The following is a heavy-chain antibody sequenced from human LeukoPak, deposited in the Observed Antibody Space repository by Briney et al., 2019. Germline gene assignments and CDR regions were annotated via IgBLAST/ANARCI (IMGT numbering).Heavy chain of an antibody. Sequence: WASVKVSCKASGGAFSSYAISWVRQAPGQGLEWMGRIIPIFGTANYAQKFQGRVTITTAESTSTAYMELSSLRSEDTAVYYCARGGSGWYTYNWFDPWGQGTLVTVSS. D-gene: IGHD6-19*01. CDR3: ARGGSGWYTYNWFDP. CDR1: GGAFSSYA. J-gene: IGHJ5*02. V-gene: IGHV1-69*05. CDR2: IIPIFGTA.